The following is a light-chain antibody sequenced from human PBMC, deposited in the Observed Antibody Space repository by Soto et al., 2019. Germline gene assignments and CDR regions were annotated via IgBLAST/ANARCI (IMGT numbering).Light chain of an antibody. Sequence: EIVLTQTPLSLSVTPGQPASISCKSSQSLLHSDGKTYLYWYLQRPGQPPQLLIYEVSNRFSGVPDRFSGSGSGTDFTLEISRVEAEDVGLYSSLQTKQLPLTFGHGTKVEVK. J-gene: IGKJ1*01. CDR1: QSLLHSDGKTY. CDR3: LQTKQLPLT. V-gene: IGKV2D-29*01. CDR2: EVS.